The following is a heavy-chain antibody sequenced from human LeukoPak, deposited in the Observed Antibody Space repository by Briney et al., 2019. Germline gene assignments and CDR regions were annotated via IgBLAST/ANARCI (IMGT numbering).Heavy chain of an antibody. CDR2: ISGSGGST. CDR1: GFTFRNYA. CDR3: AKGGSGWYGPNWFDP. D-gene: IGHD6-19*01. J-gene: IGHJ5*02. V-gene: IGHV3-23*01. Sequence: GGSLRLSCATAGFTFRNYAMSWVRQAPGKGLEWVSAISGSGGSTYYADSVKGRFTISRDNSKNTLYLQMNSLRAEDTAVYYCAKGGSGWYGPNWFDPWGQGTLVTVSS.